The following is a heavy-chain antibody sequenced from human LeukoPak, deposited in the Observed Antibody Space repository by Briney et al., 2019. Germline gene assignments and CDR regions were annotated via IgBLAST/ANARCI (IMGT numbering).Heavy chain of an antibody. CDR1: GYTFTSYG. V-gene: IGHV1-18*01. CDR2: ISAYNGNT. D-gene: IGHD4-23*01. Sequence: GASVKVSCKASGYTFTSYGISWVRQAPGQGLEWMGWISAYNGNTNYAQKLQGRVTMTTDTSTSTAYMELRSLRSDDTAVYYCARGTYGGNSGDTFDIWGQGTMVTVSS. CDR3: ARGTYGGNSGDTFDI. J-gene: IGHJ3*02.